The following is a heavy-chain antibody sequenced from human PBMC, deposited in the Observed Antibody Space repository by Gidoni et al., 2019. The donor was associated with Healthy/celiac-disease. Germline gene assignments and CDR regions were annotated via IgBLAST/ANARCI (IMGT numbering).Heavy chain of an antibody. CDR2: IWYDGSNK. CDR1: GFTFRSYG. CDR3: ARGGDGFLESYSTWGYMDV. J-gene: IGHJ6*03. D-gene: IGHD3-3*01. Sequence: QVQLVESGGGVVQPGRSLRLSCAASGFTFRSYGMHWVRQAPGKGLELVAVIWYDGSNKYYADSVKGRFTISRDNSKNTLYLQMNSLRAEDTAVYYCARGGDGFLESYSTWGYMDVWGKGTTVTVSS. V-gene: IGHV3-33*01.